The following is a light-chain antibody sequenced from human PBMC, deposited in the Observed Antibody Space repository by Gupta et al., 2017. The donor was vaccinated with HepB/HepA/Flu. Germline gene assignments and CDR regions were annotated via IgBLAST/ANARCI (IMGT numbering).Light chain of an antibody. V-gene: IGLV3-19*01. CDR2: GNN. CDR3: NCRDSSGNVV. Sequence: SSALMQDPPVSVALGQTVRITCQGDSPRNYYASWFQQKPGQAPKLVLYGNNIRPSGIPDRLSGSNSGNTASVTIAGTQEEDEDDYYCNCRDSSGNVVFGGGTSLTVL. CDR1: SPRNYY. J-gene: IGLJ2*01.